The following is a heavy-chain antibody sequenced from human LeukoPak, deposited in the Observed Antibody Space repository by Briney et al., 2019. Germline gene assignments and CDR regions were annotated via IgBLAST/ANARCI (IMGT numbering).Heavy chain of an antibody. CDR2: ISGSGGST. CDR1: GFTFSSYA. V-gene: IGHV3-23*01. J-gene: IGHJ4*02. Sequence: PGGSLRLSCAASGFTFSSYAMSWVRQAPGKGLEWVSAISGSGGSTYYADSVKGRFIISRDNSKNTLYLQMNSLRAEDTAVYYCAKKDYSNYEFRFVAADYWGQGTLVTVPS. D-gene: IGHD4-4*01. CDR3: AKKDYSNYEFRFVAADY.